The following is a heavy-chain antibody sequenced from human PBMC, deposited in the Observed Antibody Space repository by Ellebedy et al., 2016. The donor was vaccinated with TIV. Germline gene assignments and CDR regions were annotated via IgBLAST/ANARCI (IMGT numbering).Heavy chain of an antibody. CDR3: AKDIGPYYYGSGSDYGMDV. CDR2: ISWSGGSG. CDR1: GFTFDAYA. J-gene: IGHJ6*02. V-gene: IGHV3-9*01. D-gene: IGHD3-10*01. Sequence: SLKISCAASGFTFDAYAMHWVRQAPGKGLEWVSGISWSGGSGGYADSMKGRFTISRDNAKNSLYLQMNSLRPDDTALYYCAKDIGPYYYGSGSDYGMDVWGQGTTVSVSS.